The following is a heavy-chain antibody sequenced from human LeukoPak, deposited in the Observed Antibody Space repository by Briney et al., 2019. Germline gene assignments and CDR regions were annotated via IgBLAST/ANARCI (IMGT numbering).Heavy chain of an antibody. D-gene: IGHD2-8*01. CDR3: ARATNGRFDI. CDR2: INHSGST. CDR1: GGSFSGYY. V-gene: IGHV4-34*01. J-gene: IGHJ3*02. Sequence: SETLSLTCAVYGGSFSGYYWSWIRQPPGKGLEWIGEINHSGSTNYNPSLKSRVTISVDTSKNQFSLKLSSVTAADTAVYYCARATNGRFDIWGQGTMVTVSS.